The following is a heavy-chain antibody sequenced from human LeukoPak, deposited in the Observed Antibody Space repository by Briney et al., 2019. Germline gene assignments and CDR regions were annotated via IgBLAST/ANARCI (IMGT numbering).Heavy chain of an antibody. D-gene: IGHD3-9*01. J-gene: IGHJ4*02. CDR3: AKTGPYYFDY. CDR2: ISNGDRAT. V-gene: IGHV3-23*01. Sequence: WGSLRLSCAASGFTFSSSGMTWVRQAPGKELEWVSAISNGDRATYYADSVKGRLIISRDNPWNTLDLQMNSLRAEDTAVYYCAKTGPYYFDYWGQGVLVTVSS. CDR1: GFTFSSSG.